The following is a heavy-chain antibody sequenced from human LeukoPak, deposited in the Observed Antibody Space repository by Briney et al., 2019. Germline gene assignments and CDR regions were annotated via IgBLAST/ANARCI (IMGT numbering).Heavy chain of an antibody. CDR3: ARVLAEIVVVVAATGIDY. Sequence: GGSLRLSCAASGFTFSDYYMSWIRQAPGKGLEWVSYISSSSSYTNYADSVKGRFTISRDNAKNSLYLQMNSLRAEDTAVYYCARVLAEIVVVVAATGIDYWGQGTLVTVSS. D-gene: IGHD2-15*01. CDR1: GFTFSDYY. V-gene: IGHV3-11*06. J-gene: IGHJ4*02. CDR2: ISSSSSYT.